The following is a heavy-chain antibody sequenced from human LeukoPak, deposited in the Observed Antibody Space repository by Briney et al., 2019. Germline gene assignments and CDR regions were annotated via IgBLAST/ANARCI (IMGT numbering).Heavy chain of an antibody. CDR2: INPNSGGT. J-gene: IGHJ4*02. CDR3: ARVYCDILTGYLYYFDY. V-gene: IGHV1-2*02. Sequence: GASVKVSCKASGYTFTGYYMHWVRQAPGQGLEWMGWINPNSGGTNYAQKFQGRVTMTRDTSISTAYMELSRLRSDDTAVYYCARVYCDILTGYLYYFDYWGQGTLVTVSS. CDR1: GYTFTGYY. D-gene: IGHD3-9*01.